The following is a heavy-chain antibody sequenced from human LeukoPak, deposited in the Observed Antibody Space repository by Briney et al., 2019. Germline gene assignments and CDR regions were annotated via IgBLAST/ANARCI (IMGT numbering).Heavy chain of an antibody. CDR3: ARDRYYYDSSGDAFDI. CDR1: GGSFSGYY. V-gene: IGHV4-4*07. CDR2: VYTSGST. Sequence: SETLSLTCAVYGGSFSGYYWSWIRQPAGKGLEWIGRVYTSGSTNYDPSLKSRVTMSVDTSKNQFSLKLSSVTAADTAVYYCARDRYYYDSSGDAFDIWGQGTMVTVSS. D-gene: IGHD3-22*01. J-gene: IGHJ3*02.